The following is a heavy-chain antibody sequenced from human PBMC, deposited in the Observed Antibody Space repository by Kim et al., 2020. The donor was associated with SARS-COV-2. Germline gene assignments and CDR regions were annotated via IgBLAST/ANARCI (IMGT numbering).Heavy chain of an antibody. J-gene: IGHJ5*02. CDR3: ARSGGTTQMGYNWFDP. D-gene: IGHD1-26*01. CDR1: GGSLSGSY. Sequence: SETLSLTCAVHGGSLSGSYWSWIRQPQGKGLEWMGDSNNLGGTNYNPSLKSRVTISVATSKNQFSLRLSPVTAADTAGYYCARSGGTTQMGYNWFDPWG. V-gene: IGHV4-34*01. CDR2: SNNLGGT.